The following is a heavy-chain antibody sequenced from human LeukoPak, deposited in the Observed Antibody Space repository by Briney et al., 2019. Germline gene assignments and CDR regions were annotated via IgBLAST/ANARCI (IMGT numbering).Heavy chain of an antibody. Sequence: PSETLSLTRAVSGGSISSGGYSWSWIRQPPGKGLEWIGYIYHSGSTYYNPSLKSRVTISVDRSKNQFSLKLSSVTAADTAVYYCARATMVRGGGHLIDYWGQGTLVTVSS. CDR2: IYHSGST. CDR1: GGSISSGGYS. D-gene: IGHD3-10*01. CDR3: ARATMVRGGGHLIDY. V-gene: IGHV4-30-2*01. J-gene: IGHJ4*02.